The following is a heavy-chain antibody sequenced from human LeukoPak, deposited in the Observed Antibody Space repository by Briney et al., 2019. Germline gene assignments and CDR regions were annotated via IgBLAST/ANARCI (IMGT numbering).Heavy chain of an antibody. V-gene: IGHV4-4*09. CDR3: ARRQTYFDY. J-gene: IGHJ4*02. CDR1: GGSISSYY. CDR2: IYTSGST. Sequence: SETMSLTCTVSGGSISSYYWSWIRQPPGKGLEWIGYIYTSGSTNYNPSLKSRVTISVDTSKNQISLKLSSVTAADTAIYYCARRQTYFDYWGQGTLVTVSS.